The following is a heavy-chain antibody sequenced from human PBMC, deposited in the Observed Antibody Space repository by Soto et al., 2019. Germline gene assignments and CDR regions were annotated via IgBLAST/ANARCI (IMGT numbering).Heavy chain of an antibody. CDR3: ARTGGVDYSNYMGAFDI. Sequence: REESLTISCKAPGYSFSNYGLVWVLQMPGKGLEWMAIINPGDSDTRYSPSFQGQVTISADKSISTAYLQWSSLKASDTAMYYCARTGGVDYSNYMGAFDIWGQGTMVTVSS. D-gene: IGHD4-4*01. V-gene: IGHV5-51*01. CDR2: INPGDSDT. CDR1: GYSFSNYG. J-gene: IGHJ3*02.